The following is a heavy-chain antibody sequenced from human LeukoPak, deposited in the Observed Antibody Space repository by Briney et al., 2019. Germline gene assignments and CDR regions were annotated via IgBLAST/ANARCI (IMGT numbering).Heavy chain of an antibody. CDR3: AKGGSYAPLDY. Sequence: GGSLRLSCTASGFTISSSAMTWVRQAPGKGLEWVSAISDSGGDSIYTDSVKDRFTISRDNSKNTLYLQMNSLRAEDTAVYYCAKGGSYAPLDYWGQGTLVTVSS. CDR1: GFTISSSA. J-gene: IGHJ4*02. CDR2: ISDSGGDS. V-gene: IGHV3-23*01. D-gene: IGHD1-26*01.